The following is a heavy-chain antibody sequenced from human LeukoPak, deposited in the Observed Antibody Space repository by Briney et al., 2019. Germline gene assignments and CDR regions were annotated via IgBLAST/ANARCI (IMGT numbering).Heavy chain of an antibody. CDR2: VSSSSSYI. CDR3: ARELLRYFDL. V-gene: IGHV3-21*01. Sequence: GGSLRLSCAASGFTFSSYSMNWVRQAPGKGLEWVSSVSSSSSYIYYADSVKGRFTISRDNAKNSLYLQMNSLRAEDTAVCYCARELLRYFDLWGRGTLVTVSS. J-gene: IGHJ2*01. D-gene: IGHD2-15*01. CDR1: GFTFSSYS.